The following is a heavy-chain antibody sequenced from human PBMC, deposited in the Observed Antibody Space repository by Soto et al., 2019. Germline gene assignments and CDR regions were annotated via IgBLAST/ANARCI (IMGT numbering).Heavy chain of an antibody. CDR3: ARHDIAAAGTLDYYYYMDV. J-gene: IGHJ6*03. Sequence: PGESLKISCKGSGYSFTSYWIGWVRQMPGKGLEWMGIIYPGDSDTRYSPSFQGQVTISADKSISTAYLQWSSLKASDTAMYYCARHDIAAAGTLDYYYYMDVWGKGTTVTVSS. V-gene: IGHV5-51*01. CDR1: GYSFTSYW. CDR2: IYPGDSDT. D-gene: IGHD6-13*01.